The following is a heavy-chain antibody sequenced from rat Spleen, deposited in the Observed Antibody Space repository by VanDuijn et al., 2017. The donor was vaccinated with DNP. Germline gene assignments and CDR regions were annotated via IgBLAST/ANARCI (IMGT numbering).Heavy chain of an antibody. D-gene: IGHD1-2*01. J-gene: IGHJ2*01. Sequence: EVQLQESGPGLLKPSQSLSLTCSVTGYSITSSSRWNWIRKYPGNKMEWMGYINSAGTTYYNPSLKSRISITRDTSKNQFFLQVTSVTSEDTATYYCARGFTLAAPLDYWGQGVMVTVSS. V-gene: IGHV3-3*01. CDR2: INSAGTT. CDR3: ARGFTLAAPLDY. CDR1: GYSITSSSR.